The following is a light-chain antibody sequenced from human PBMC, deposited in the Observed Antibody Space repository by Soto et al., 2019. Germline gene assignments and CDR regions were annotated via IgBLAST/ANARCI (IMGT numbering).Light chain of an antibody. V-gene: IGKV1-5*01. J-gene: IGKJ1*01. CDR1: QSINNR. Sequence: DIQMTQSPFTLSASVGDRVTITCRASQSINNRLAWHQQKPGKAPKVLICDASSLKSGVPSRFRGSGSGTDFSLTISSLQPEDFATYYCQQTYGTFWTFGQGTKVEIK. CDR3: QQTYGTFWT. CDR2: DAS.